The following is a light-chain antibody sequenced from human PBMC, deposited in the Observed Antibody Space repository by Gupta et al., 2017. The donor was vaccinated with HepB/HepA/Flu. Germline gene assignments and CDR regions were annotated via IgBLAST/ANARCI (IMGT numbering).Light chain of an antibody. CDR3: CSYASAGTIYE. Sequence: QSALPQPASVSGSPGQSITISCTGTINDVGSTNLVSWFQQYPGKAPKLIIYEVNKRPSGVSSRFSGSKSGNTASLTISGLQAEDEADYYCCSYASAGTIYEFGGGTTLTVL. CDR2: EVN. V-gene: IGLV2-23*02. J-gene: IGLJ2*01. CDR1: INDVGSTNL.